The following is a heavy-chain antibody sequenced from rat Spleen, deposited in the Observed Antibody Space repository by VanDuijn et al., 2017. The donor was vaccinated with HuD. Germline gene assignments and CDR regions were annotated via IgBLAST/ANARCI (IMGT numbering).Heavy chain of an antibody. D-gene: IGHD5-1*01. CDR1: GFTFSNYY. V-gene: IGHV5-25*01. Sequence: EVQLVESGGGLVQPGRSMKLSCAASGFTFSNYYMAWVRQAPTKGLEWVASISVGGGNTYYGDSVKGRFTISRDNAKSTLYLQMNSLRSEDTATYFCTRENWVFDYWGQGILVTVSS. CDR2: ISVGGGNT. J-gene: IGHJ2*01. CDR3: TRENWVFDY.